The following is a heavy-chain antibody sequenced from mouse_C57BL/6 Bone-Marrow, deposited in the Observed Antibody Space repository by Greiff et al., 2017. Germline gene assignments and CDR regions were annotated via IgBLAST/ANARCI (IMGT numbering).Heavy chain of an antibody. CDR3: TTGGSNFSMDY. J-gene: IGHJ4*01. V-gene: IGHV14-4*01. D-gene: IGHD2-5*01. CDR2: IDPENGDT. CDR1: GFNIKDDY. Sequence: EVQLQQSGAELVRPGASVKLSCTASGFNIKDDYMHWVKQRPEQGLEWIGWIDPENGDTEYASKFQGKATITEDTSSNTAYLQLSSLTSEDTAVYYCTTGGSNFSMDYWGQGTSVTVSS.